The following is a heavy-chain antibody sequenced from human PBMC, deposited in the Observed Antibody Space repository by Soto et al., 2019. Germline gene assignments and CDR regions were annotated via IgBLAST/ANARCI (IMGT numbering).Heavy chain of an antibody. CDR2: ISGTAGTT. D-gene: IGHD6-13*01. CDR1: GFTFDNYA. Sequence: GASLTLSCAASGFTFDNYAMSWVRQAPGMGLEWVASISGTAGTTYYADSVKGRFTISRENAKNTLYLQMNSLRADDTAVCYGAKSFGYSTAYYHNFDNWGQGALVNVSS. CDR3: AKSFGYSTAYYHNFDN. J-gene: IGHJ4*02. V-gene: IGHV3-23*01.